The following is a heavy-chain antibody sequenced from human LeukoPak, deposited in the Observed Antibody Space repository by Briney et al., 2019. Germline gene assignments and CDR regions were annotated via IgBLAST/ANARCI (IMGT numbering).Heavy chain of an antibody. Sequence: GRSLRLSCAASGFTFSSYSMNWVRQAPGKGLGWVPSISSSSSYIYYADSVKGRFTISRDNAKNSLYLQMNSLRAEDTAVYYCARGRQLRRFDYWGQGTLVTVSS. D-gene: IGHD6-6*01. CDR3: ARGRQLRRFDY. V-gene: IGHV3-21*01. CDR2: ISSSSSYI. J-gene: IGHJ4*02. CDR1: GFTFSSYS.